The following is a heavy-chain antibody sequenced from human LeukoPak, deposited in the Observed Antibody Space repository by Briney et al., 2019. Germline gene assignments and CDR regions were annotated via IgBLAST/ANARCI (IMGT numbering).Heavy chain of an antibody. J-gene: IGHJ4*02. D-gene: IGHD3/OR15-3a*01. CDR3: GRRPAVDGPIDN. CDR1: GVSLHRSF. CDR2: TYSSGTT. V-gene: IGHV4-59*01. Sequence: SETLSLTCVVSGVSLHRSFWTWVRQPPGKGLEWIGRTYSSGTTDYSPSLKSRLTISIDTSKNQFSLRLASMTAADTAVYFCGRRPAVDGPIDNWGQGILVAVSS.